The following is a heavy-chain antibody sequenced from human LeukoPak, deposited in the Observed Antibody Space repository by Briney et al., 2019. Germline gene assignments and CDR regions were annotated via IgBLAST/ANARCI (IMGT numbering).Heavy chain of an antibody. D-gene: IGHD6-19*01. CDR3: ATNAGQWLVPFDF. CDR1: GLAFSSHP. V-gene: IGHV3-23*01. Sequence: GGSLRLSCSASGLAFSSHPMSWVRQAPGKGLESVSTISASGERTYYADSVKGRFTISRDNSKNTLYLQTSSLRAEDTAVYYCATNAGQWLVPFDFWGQGTLVTVSS. CDR2: ISASGERT. J-gene: IGHJ4*02.